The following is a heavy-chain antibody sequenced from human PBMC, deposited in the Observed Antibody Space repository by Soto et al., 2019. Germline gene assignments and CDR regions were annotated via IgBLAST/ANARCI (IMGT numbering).Heavy chain of an antibody. CDR3: AKDRSITIFGVVIMYYFDY. V-gene: IGHV3-23*01. D-gene: IGHD3-3*01. CDR1: GFTFSSYA. J-gene: IGHJ4*02. Sequence: GGSLRLSCAASGFTFSSYAMSWVRQAPGKGLEWVSAISGSGGSTYYADSVKGRFTISRDNSKNTLYLQMNSLRAEDTAVYYCAKDRSITIFGVVIMYYFDYWGQGTLVTVSS. CDR2: ISGSGGST.